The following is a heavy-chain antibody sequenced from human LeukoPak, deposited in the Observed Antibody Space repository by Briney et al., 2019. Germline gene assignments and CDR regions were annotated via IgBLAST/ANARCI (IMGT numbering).Heavy chain of an antibody. J-gene: IGHJ4*02. CDR1: GFTFSSYA. CDR3: AAVRGVMSYLDY. D-gene: IGHD3-10*01. Sequence: GGSLRLSCAASGFTFSSYAMSWVRQAPGKGLEWVSAISGSGGSTYYADSVKGRFTISRDNSKNTLYLQMNSLRAEDTAVYYCAAVRGVMSYLDYWGQGTLVTVSS. CDR2: ISGSGGST. V-gene: IGHV3-23*01.